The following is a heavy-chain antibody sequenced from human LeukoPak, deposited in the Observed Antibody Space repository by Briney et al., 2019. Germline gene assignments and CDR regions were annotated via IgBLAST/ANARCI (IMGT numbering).Heavy chain of an antibody. Sequence: SETLSLTCAVYGGSFSGYYWSWIRQPPGKGLEWIGEINHSGSTNYNPSLKSRVTISVDTSKNQFSLKLSSVTAADTAVYYCARGVPDSGHWGQGTLVTVSS. D-gene: IGHD1-14*01. CDR2: INHSGST. J-gene: IGHJ4*02. CDR3: ARGVPDSGH. CDR1: GGSFSGYY. V-gene: IGHV4-34*01.